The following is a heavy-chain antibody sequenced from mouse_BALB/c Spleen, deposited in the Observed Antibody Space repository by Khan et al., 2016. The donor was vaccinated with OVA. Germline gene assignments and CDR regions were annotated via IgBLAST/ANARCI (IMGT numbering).Heavy chain of an antibody. CDR3: ARKNGGDFDY. CDR2: INPHIGET. D-gene: IGHD1-1*01. Sequence: EVELVESGPELVKPGASVKISCKASGYSFTGYFMNWVMQSPGKSLEWIGRINPHIGETLYNQKFKGKATLTVDESSRTAHMELRSLASEDSAVYYCARKNGGDFDYWGQGTTVTVSS. CDR1: GYSFTGYF. J-gene: IGHJ2*01. V-gene: IGHV1-20*02.